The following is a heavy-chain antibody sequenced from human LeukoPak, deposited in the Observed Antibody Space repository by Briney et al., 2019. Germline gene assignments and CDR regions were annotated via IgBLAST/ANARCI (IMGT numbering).Heavy chain of an antibody. J-gene: IGHJ4*02. D-gene: IGHD3-10*01. CDR2: IIPIFGTA. Sequence: SVKVSCKASGGTFSSYAISWVRQAPGQGLEWMGGIIPIFGTANYAQKFQGRVTITTDESTSTAYMELSSLRSEDTAVYYCARDGSGSDRFDYWGQGTLVTVSS. V-gene: IGHV1-69*05. CDR3: ARDGSGSDRFDY. CDR1: GGTFSSYA.